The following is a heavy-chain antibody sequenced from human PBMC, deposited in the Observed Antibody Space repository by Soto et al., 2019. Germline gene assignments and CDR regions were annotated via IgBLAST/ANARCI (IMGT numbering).Heavy chain of an antibody. Sequence: PGGSLKLSCAASGFTFSSYWMHWVRQAPGRGLVCASRINSDGSSTSYADSVKGRFTISRNHAKNTLYLQMNSLRAEDTAVYYCAKAVVDAAMCDGVDDRGQGTLITVS. D-gene: IGHD5-18*01. CDR2: INSDGSST. V-gene: IGHV3-74*01. J-gene: IGHJ4*02. CDR3: AKAVVDAAMCDGVDD. CDR1: GFTFSSYW.